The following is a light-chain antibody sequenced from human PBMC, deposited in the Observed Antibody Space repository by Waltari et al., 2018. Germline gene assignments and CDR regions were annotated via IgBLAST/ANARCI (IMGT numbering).Light chain of an antibody. V-gene: IGLV2-14*03. CDR2: DVT. J-gene: IGLJ3*02. CDR1: FSDVGAYAY. Sequence: QSPLTQPASVSGSPGQSIPLSCTGAFSDVGAYAYVSWYQQLPGRAPQLLIYDVTHRPSGVSDRLSGSKSGNTASLTISGLQPEDEADYYCSSYTTRGTWVFGGGTKLTVL. CDR3: SSYTTRGTWV.